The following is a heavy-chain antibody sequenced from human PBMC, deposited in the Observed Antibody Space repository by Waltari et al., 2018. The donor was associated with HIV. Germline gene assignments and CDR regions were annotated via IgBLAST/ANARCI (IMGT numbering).Heavy chain of an antibody. D-gene: IGHD3-10*01. CDR2: RHYSGIT. Sequence: QVQLQESGPGLVKPSETLSLTCTVSGGSVTRGTHYWSWIRQSPGKGLGSIGLRHYSGITNYNPSLKSRVTISVDTSKNQFSLKLNSMTAADTAVYYCARFCGSGTYEVFDIWGPGTVVTVSS. CDR1: GGSVTRGTHY. J-gene: IGHJ3*02. V-gene: IGHV4-61*01. CDR3: ARFCGSGTYEVFDI.